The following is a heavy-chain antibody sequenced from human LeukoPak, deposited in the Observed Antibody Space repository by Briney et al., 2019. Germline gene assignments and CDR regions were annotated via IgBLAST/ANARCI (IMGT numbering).Heavy chain of an antibody. Sequence: GGSLTLSCSASGFTFISYTMHWVRQAPGKGLEYVSAISSDGSSKYYADSVKGRVTISRDNAKNSLDLQMNSLRVEDTAVYYCARPPVGSGTLGYFDYWGRGTLVTVSS. D-gene: IGHD3-10*01. CDR3: ARPPVGSGTLGYFDY. CDR1: GFTFISYT. CDR2: ISSDGSSK. V-gene: IGHV3-64*04. J-gene: IGHJ4*02.